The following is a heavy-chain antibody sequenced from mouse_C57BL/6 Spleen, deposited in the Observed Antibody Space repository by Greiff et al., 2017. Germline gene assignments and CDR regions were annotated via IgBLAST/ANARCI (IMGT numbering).Heavy chain of an antibody. CDR3: AREGPYYYGSSYWYFDV. CDR1: GYTFTSYD. D-gene: IGHD1-1*01. Sequence: VKLVESGPELVKPGASVKLSCKASGYTFTSYDINWVKQRPGQGLEWIGWIYPRDGSTKYNEKFSGKAALTVYTSSSTAYMELHSLTSEDSAVYFCAREGPYYYGSSYWYFDVWGTGTTVTVSS. CDR2: IYPRDGST. V-gene: IGHV1-85*01. J-gene: IGHJ1*03.